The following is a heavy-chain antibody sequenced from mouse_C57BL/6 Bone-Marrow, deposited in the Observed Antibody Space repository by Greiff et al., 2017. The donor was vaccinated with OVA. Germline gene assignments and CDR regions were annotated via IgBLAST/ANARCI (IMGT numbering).Heavy chain of an antibody. Sequence: EVQLVESGGGLVQPKGSLKLSCAASGFSFNTYAMNWVRQAPGKGLEWVARIRSKSNNYATYYADSVKDRFTISRDDSESMLYLQMNNLKTEDTAMYYCVRQDYYGRRDYAMDYWGQGTSVTVSS. V-gene: IGHV10-1*01. J-gene: IGHJ4*01. CDR3: VRQDYYGRRDYAMDY. D-gene: IGHD1-1*01. CDR2: IRSKSNNYAT. CDR1: GFSFNTYA.